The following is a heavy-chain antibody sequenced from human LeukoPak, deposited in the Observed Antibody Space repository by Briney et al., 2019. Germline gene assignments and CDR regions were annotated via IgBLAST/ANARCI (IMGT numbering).Heavy chain of an antibody. D-gene: IGHD1-1*01. J-gene: IGHJ6*03. Sequence: GASVKVSCKASGYTFTSYGISWVRQAPGQGLEWMGWISAYNGNTNYAQKLQGRVTMTTDTSTSTAYMELRSLRSDDTAVYYCARYTTTTYYYYYYMDVWGKGTTATVSS. CDR1: GYTFTSYG. CDR2: ISAYNGNT. V-gene: IGHV1-18*01. CDR3: ARYTTTTYYYYYYMDV.